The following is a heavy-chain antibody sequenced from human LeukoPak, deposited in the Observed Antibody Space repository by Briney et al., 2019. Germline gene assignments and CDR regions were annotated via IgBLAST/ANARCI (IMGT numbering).Heavy chain of an antibody. D-gene: IGHD2-2*01. V-gene: IGHV3-30*02. CDR3: AKDRYSTSSTFTINPFDY. Sequence: GGSLRLSCATSGFTFNSYGMNWVRQAPGKGLEWVAFVRSDGGSEYYADSVKGRFSISRDNSKSTVDLQMNSLRLEDTAIYYCAKDRYSTSSTFTINPFDYWGQGILVTVSS. CDR1: GFTFNSYG. CDR2: VRSDGGSE. J-gene: IGHJ4*02.